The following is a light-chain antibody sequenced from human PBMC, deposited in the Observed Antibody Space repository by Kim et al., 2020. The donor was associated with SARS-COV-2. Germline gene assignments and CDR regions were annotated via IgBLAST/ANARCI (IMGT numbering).Light chain of an antibody. Sequence: EIVMTQSPATLSVSPGKRATLSCRASQSVSSSLAWYQQKPGQAPRLLIYGASTRATGIPARFGGSGSGTEFTLTISSLQSEDFAVYYCQQYNNWQSGGTFGPGTKVDIK. CDR3: QQYNNWQSGGT. CDR1: QSVSSS. J-gene: IGKJ3*01. CDR2: GAS. V-gene: IGKV3-15*01.